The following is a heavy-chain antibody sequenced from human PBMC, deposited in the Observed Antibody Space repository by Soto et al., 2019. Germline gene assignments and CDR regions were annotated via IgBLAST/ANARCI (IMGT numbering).Heavy chain of an antibody. CDR2: ISSNGGST. D-gene: IGHD5-12*01. CDR1: GFTFSSYA. CDR3: ARRGYSGYEIDY. V-gene: IGHV3-64*01. Sequence: SLRLSCAASGFTFSSYAMHWVRQAPGKGLEYVSDISSNGGSTYYANSVKGRFTISRDNSKNTLYLQMGSLRAEDMAVYYCARRGYSGYEIDYWGQGTLVTVSS. J-gene: IGHJ4*02.